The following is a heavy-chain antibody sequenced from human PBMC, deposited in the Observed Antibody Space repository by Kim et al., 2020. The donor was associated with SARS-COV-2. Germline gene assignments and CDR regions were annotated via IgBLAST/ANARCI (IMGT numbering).Heavy chain of an antibody. V-gene: IGHV4-59*09. Sequence: YTPSLKSRVTISVDTSKNQFSLKLSSVTAADTAVYYCARGGGFWSGYSDYWGQGTLVTVSS. D-gene: IGHD3-3*01. J-gene: IGHJ4*02. CDR3: ARGGGFWSGYSDY.